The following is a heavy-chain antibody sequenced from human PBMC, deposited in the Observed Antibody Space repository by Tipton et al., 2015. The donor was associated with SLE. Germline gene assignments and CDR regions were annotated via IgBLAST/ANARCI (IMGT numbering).Heavy chain of an antibody. V-gene: IGHV4-4*09. J-gene: IGHJ4*02. D-gene: IGHD3-3*01. Sequence: TLSLTCTVSGGSISSYYWSWIRQPPGKGLEWIGYIYTSGSTNYNPSLKSRVTISVDTSKNQFSLKLSSVTAADTAVYYCARGTYYDFWSGYPLGYWGQGTLVTVSS. CDR3: ARGTYYDFWSGYPLGY. CDR1: GGSISSYY. CDR2: IYTSGST.